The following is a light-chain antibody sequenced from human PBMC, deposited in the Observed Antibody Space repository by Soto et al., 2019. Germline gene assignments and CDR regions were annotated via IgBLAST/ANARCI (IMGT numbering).Light chain of an antibody. CDR3: LLYYRAAVV. CDR1: TGPVTSDYY. Sequence: QTVVTQEPSLTVSPGGTVTLTCASSTGPVTSDYYPNWFQQKPGQAPRALIYSTTKKHSWTPARFSGSLLGGKAALTLSGVQLQDEADYYSLLYYRAAVVFGGGTKLTVL. CDR2: STT. V-gene: IGLV7-43*01. J-gene: IGLJ3*02.